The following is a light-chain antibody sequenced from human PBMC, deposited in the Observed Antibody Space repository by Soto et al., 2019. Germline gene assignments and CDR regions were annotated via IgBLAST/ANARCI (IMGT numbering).Light chain of an antibody. CDR1: NIGRKS. J-gene: IGLJ2*01. V-gene: IGLV3-21*02. Sequence: SSELTQSPSVSVAPGQAARITCEENNIGRKSVNWYQQKPGQAPVLVVYDHSDRPSGTPERFSGSKSGNTTTLTISRVEAGDEADYYCQVWESTSDHPGVFGGGTKLTVL. CDR3: QVWESTSDHPGV. CDR2: DHS.